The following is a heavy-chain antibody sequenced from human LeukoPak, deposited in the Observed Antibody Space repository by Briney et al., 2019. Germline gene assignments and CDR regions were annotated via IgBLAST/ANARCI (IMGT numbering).Heavy chain of an antibody. CDR3: ARAGTGSYYDYFDY. D-gene: IGHD1-26*01. J-gene: IGHJ4*02. V-gene: IGHV1-2*02. Sequence: ASVKVSCKASGYTFTGYYMHWVRQAPGQGLEWMGWINPNSGGTNYAQKFQGRVTMTRDTSISTAYMELSSLRSEDTAVFYCARAGTGSYYDYFDYWGQGTLVTVSS. CDR2: INPNSGGT. CDR1: GYTFTGYY.